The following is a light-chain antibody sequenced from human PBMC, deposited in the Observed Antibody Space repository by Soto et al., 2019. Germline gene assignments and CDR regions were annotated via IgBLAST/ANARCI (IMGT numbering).Light chain of an antibody. J-gene: IGLJ2*01. CDR2: DVS. CDR3: SSYTSISTLV. V-gene: IGLV2-14*01. Sequence: QSALTQPASVSGSPGQSITISCTGTSSDVGGYNYVSWYQQHPGKAPKLMIYDVSNRPSGVSDRFSGSKSGNTASLTISGLQAEDEADYYCSSYTSISTLVFGGGTKLPS. CDR1: SSDVGGYNY.